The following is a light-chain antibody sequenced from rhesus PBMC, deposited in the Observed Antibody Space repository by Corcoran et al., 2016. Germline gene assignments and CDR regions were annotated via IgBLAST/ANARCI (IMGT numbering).Light chain of an antibody. V-gene: IGKV1-33*02. Sequence: DIQMTQSPSSLSASVGDRVTITCRASQGITNALAWYQRKPGETHKLLIYEASSLQSGIPSRFRGSGFWTEFTLTISSLQPEDSATYYCQHDYTTPRALTFGGGTKVEIK. J-gene: IGKJ4*01. CDR1: QGITNA. CDR2: EAS. CDR3: QHDYTTPRALT.